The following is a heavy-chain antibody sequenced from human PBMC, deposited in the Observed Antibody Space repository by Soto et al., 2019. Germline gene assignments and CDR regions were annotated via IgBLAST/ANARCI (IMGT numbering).Heavy chain of an antibody. CDR2: IYYNGGT. CDR3: VRRQPQNWAEGGAWFDP. V-gene: IGHV4-59*08. J-gene: IGHJ5*02. D-gene: IGHD7-27*01. CDR1: GDSISAYY. Sequence: QVQLQESGPGLVKPSETLSLTCTVSGDSISAYYWSWIRQPPGKGLEWIGSIYYNGGTNYNPSLKSRLTMSVDTSKNQFSLNLTSVTAADTAVYHCVRRQPQNWAEGGAWFDPWGQGTLVTVSS.